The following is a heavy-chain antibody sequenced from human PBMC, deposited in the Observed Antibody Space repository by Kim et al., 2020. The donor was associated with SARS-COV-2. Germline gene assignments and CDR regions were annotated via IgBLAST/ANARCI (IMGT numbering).Heavy chain of an antibody. D-gene: IGHD2-2*01. Sequence: QTLQGRVTMTRGTSTSTVYMELRSLRSEDTAVYYCARDLVVVPAASGFDYWGQGTLVTVSS. V-gene: IGHV1-46*01. J-gene: IGHJ4*02. CDR3: ARDLVVVPAASGFDY.